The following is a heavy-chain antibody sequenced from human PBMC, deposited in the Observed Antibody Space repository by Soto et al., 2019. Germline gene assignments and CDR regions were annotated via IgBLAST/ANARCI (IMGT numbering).Heavy chain of an antibody. J-gene: IGHJ6*02. D-gene: IGHD3-3*01. V-gene: IGHV3-23*01. CDR1: GFTFSSYA. CDR3: AKDRLARWVTIFGAGLEDYYYGMDV. CDR2: INGSGGST. Sequence: PRLSCAAPGFTFSSYAMSWGRQGPGEGAGGVSAINGSGGSTYYADSVKGRFTISRDNSKNTLYLQMNSLRAEDTAVYYCAKDRLARWVTIFGAGLEDYYYGMDVWGQGTTVTVSS.